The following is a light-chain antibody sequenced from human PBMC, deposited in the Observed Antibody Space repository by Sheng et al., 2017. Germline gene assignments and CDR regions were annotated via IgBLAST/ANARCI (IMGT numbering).Light chain of an antibody. V-gene: IGKV3-11*01. CDR1: QSVSRY. CDR2: DAS. J-gene: IGKJ4*01. CDR3: QQHANWPLT. Sequence: ETVLTQSPATLSLSPGERATLSCRASQSVSRYLVWYQQKSGHTPRLLIYDASNRATGIPARFSGSRSGTDFTLTISSLEPEDFAVYYCQQHANWPLTFGGGTKVEIK.